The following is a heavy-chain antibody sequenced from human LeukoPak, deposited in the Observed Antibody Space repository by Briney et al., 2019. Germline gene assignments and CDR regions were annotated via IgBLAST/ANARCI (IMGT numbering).Heavy chain of an antibody. D-gene: IGHD4-17*01. CDR2: IKQDGSQK. V-gene: IGHV3-7*05. CDR1: GFTFSSYW. Sequence: PGGSLRLSCAASGFTFSSYWMSWVRQAPGKGLEWVATIKQDGSQKEYVESVQGRFTISRDNAKNSLYLHVNRPRAEDTAVYYCARDPTVTNFHDAFDIWGQGTMVTVSS. J-gene: IGHJ3*02. CDR3: ARDPTVTNFHDAFDI.